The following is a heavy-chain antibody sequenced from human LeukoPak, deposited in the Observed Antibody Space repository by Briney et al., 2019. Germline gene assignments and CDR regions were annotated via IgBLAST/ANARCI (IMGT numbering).Heavy chain of an antibody. CDR1: RLSLSAYE. CDR2: INTGVRSA. CDR3: ARETLNCGGDCFDY. Sequence: GGSLRLSCIGYRLSLSAYEFNWVRQAPGKGLEWISYINTGVRSAYYAGSVKGRFTISRDDANSAVHLEMNSLRAEDTAIYYCARETLNCGGDCFDYWGQGALVTVST. J-gene: IGHJ4*02. D-gene: IGHD2-21*01. V-gene: IGHV3-48*03.